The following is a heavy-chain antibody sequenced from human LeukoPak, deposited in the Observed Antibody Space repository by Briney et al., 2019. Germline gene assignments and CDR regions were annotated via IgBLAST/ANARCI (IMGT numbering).Heavy chain of an antibody. CDR1: GGSISSYY. Sequence: SETLSPTCTGSGGSISSYYWSWIRQPPGKGLEWIGYIYYSGSTNYNPYLKSRVTISVDTSKNQFSLKLSSVTAADTAVYYCARARGRAAAGPFDYWGQGTLVTVSS. CDR2: IYYSGST. CDR3: ARARGRAAAGPFDY. V-gene: IGHV4-59*01. D-gene: IGHD6-13*01. J-gene: IGHJ4*02.